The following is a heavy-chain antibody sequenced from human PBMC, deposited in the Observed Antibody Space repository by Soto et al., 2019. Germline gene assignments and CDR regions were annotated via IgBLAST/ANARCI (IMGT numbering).Heavy chain of an antibody. D-gene: IGHD3-22*01. CDR2: IIPIFGTT. CDR3: ASPITMIIGNAFDI. V-gene: IGHV1-69*13. Sequence: GASVKVSCKASGGTFSSYAISWVRQAPGQGLEWMGGIIPIFGTTNYAQKFQGRVTITADESTRTAYMELSSLRSEDTVVYYCASPITMIIGNAFDIWGQGTMVTVSS. CDR1: GGTFSSYA. J-gene: IGHJ3*02.